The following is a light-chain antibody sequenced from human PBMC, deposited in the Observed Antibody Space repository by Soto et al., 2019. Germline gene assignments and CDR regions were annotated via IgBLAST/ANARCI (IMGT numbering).Light chain of an antibody. Sequence: AIQLTQSPSSLSASVADRVTITCRANQGISSALAWYQQKPGKAPKLLIYDASSLASGVPSRFSGSGSGTDFTLTISSLQPEDFATYYCQHFNSYPITFGQGTRLEIK. CDR3: QHFNSYPIT. J-gene: IGKJ5*01. CDR2: DAS. V-gene: IGKV1-13*02. CDR1: QGISSA.